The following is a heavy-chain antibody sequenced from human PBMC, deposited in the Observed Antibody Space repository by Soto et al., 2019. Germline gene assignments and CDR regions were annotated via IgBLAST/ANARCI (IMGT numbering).Heavy chain of an antibody. V-gene: IGHV3-7*03. CDR1: GFTFSMYS. D-gene: IGHD2-21*02. CDR2: IPQDVVDG. CDR3: ARDHLILPAHDFFYGSDV. J-gene: IGHJ6*02. Sequence: DGKLVESGGGLVQPGDSLRLSCEGSGFTFSMYSMSWVRQSPGKGLECVANIPQDVVDGHYADSVKGRFTISIDNGKNSLYLHLNNLRAEDTAVYYCARDHLILPAHDFFYGSDVWGRGATVTVSS.